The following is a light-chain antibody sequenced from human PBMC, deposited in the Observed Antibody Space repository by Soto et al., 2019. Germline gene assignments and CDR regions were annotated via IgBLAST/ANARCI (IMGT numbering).Light chain of an antibody. J-gene: IGLJ2*01. V-gene: IGLV1-51*01. CDR2: DNN. CDR1: SSNIGNNY. Sequence: QSVLTQPPSVSAAPGQKVTISCSGSSSNIGNNYVSWYQQLPGTAPKLLIYDNNKRPSGIPDRFSGSKSDTSATLGITGLQTGDEADYYCATWGSSLSAVVFGGGTKLTVL. CDR3: ATWGSSLSAVV.